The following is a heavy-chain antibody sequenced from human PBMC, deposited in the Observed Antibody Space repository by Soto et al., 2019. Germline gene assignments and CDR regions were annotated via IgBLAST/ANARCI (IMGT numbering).Heavy chain of an antibody. CDR1: GGTFSSYA. CDR3: ARLSTPIYYYDSSGYYYFDY. CDR2: IIPIFGTA. V-gene: IGHV1-69*12. J-gene: IGHJ4*02. Sequence: QVQLVQSGAEVKKPGSSVKVSCKASGGTFSSYAISWVRQAPGQGLEWMGGIIPIFGTANYAQKFQGRVTITVDESTSRAYMGLSSLRSEDTAVYYCARLSTPIYYYDSSGYYYFDYWGQGTLVTVSS. D-gene: IGHD3-22*01.